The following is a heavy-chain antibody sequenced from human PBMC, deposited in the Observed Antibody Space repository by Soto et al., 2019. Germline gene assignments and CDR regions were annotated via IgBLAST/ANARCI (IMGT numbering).Heavy chain of an antibody. CDR2: FYWDDDK. J-gene: IGHJ4*02. Sequence: QITLKESGLTLVTPTQTLTLTCTFSGFSLSTSGVGVGWIRQPPGKALEWLALFYWDDDKRYNPSLRSRLTITTDTSRNHVVLILTNMDPVDTATYYCAHSQRRESCRGGRCYSFVYWGQGTLVTVSS. CDR1: GFSLSTSGVG. V-gene: IGHV2-5*02. D-gene: IGHD2-15*01. CDR3: AHSQRRESCRGGRCYSFVY.